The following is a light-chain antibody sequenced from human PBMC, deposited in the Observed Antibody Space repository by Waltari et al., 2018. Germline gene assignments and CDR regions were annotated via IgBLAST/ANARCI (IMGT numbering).Light chain of an antibody. J-gene: IGKJ1*01. CDR3: QQYNDWPPWT. CDR2: GAS. CDR1: QSVSSN. Sequence: EIVMTQSPDTLSVSAGERATLSCRASQSVSSNLAWYQQKAGQAPRLLIYGASTRATGIPARFSGSGSGTEFTLSISSLQSEDFAVYYCQQYNDWPPWTFGQGTKVEIK. V-gene: IGKV3-15*01.